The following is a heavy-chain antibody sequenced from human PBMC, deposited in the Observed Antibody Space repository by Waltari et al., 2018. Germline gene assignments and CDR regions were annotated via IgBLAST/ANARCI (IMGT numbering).Heavy chain of an antibody. V-gene: IGHV1-69*06. CDR2: ILPNFGTT. Sequence: QVQVVQSGAEVKKPGSSVRVSCKASGGTFSSYGISWVRQAPGQGLEWMGGILPNFGTTNYQQEFQGRVTITADKSTSTAYMELSSLRSADTAVYYCTGGYYESSGFSFSYTYNMDVWGQGTTVTVSS. D-gene: IGHD3-22*01. J-gene: IGHJ6*02. CDR3: TGGYYESSGFSFSYTYNMDV. CDR1: GGTFSSYG.